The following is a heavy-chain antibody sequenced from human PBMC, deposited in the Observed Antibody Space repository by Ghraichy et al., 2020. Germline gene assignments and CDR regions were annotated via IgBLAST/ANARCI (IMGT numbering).Heavy chain of an antibody. CDR3: AKGGRSYYGSGSYYNTILLYDY. J-gene: IGHJ4*02. CDR2: ISGSGGST. CDR1: GFTFSSYA. Sequence: GGSLRLSCAASGFTFSSYAMSWVRQAPGKGLEWVSAISGSGGSTYYADSVKGRFTISRDNSKNTLYLQMNSLRAEDTAVYYCAKGGRSYYGSGSYYNTILLYDYWGQGTLVTVSS. V-gene: IGHV3-23*01. D-gene: IGHD3-10*01.